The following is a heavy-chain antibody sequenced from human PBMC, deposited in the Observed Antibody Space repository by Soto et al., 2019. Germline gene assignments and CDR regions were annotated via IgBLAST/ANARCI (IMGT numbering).Heavy chain of an antibody. CDR3: AKGEKGYCSGGSRYSGYYYYGMDV. CDR2: ISGSGGST. J-gene: IGHJ6*02. D-gene: IGHD2-15*01. V-gene: IGHV3-23*01. CDR1: GFTFSSYA. Sequence: GGSLRLSCAASGFTFSSYAMSWVRQAPGKGLEWVSAISGSGGSTYYADSVKGRFTISRDNSKNTLYLQMNSLRAEDTAVYYCAKGEKGYCSGGSRYSGYYYYGMDVWGQGTTVTVSS.